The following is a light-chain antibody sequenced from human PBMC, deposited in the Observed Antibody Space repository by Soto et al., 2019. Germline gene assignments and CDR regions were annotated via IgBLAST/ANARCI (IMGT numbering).Light chain of an antibody. Sequence: EIVMTQSAATLSVSPGERATRSCRASQSVSTNLAWYQQKPGQAPRLLIYGSSTRATGIPARFSGSGSGTEFTLTISSLQSEDFAVYYCQQYNNWPQTFGQGTKV. CDR2: GSS. CDR1: QSVSTN. CDR3: QQYNNWPQT. V-gene: IGKV3-15*01. J-gene: IGKJ1*01.